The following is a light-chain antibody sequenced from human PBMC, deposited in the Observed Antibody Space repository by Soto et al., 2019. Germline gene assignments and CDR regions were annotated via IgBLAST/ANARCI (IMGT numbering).Light chain of an antibody. J-gene: IGLJ1*01. Sequence: QSALTQPASVSGSPGQSITISCTGTSSDVGSYNLVSWYQPHPGKAPKLMIYEGSKRPSGVSNRFSGSKSGNTASLTISGLQAEDEADYYCCSHAGSSTSVFGTGTKVTVL. V-gene: IGLV2-23*01. CDR1: SSDVGSYNL. CDR2: EGS. CDR3: CSHAGSSTSV.